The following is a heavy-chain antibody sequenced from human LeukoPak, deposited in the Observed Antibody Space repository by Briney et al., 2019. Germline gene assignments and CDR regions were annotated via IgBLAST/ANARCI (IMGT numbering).Heavy chain of an antibody. D-gene: IGHD5-18*01. CDR2: VSGSGGST. Sequence: GGSLRLSCAASAFTFRPYAMIWVRQAPGKGLEWVSTVSGSGGSTYYADSVKGRFTISRDNSNNTLYLQMNSLRAEDTAVYYCAKGVASRGYTYVANWGQGTLVTVSS. CDR1: AFTFRPYA. V-gene: IGHV3-23*01. J-gene: IGHJ4*02. CDR3: AKGVASRGYTYVAN.